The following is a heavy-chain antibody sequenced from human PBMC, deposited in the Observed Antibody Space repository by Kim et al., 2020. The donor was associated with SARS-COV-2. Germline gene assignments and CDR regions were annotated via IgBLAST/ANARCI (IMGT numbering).Heavy chain of an antibody. J-gene: IGHJ4*02. CDR1: GGSFSGYY. CDR3: ARMGYGGNCFDY. D-gene: IGHD4-17*01. CDR2: INHSGST. V-gene: IGHV4-34*01. Sequence: SETLSLTCAVYGGSFSGYYWSWIRHPPGKGLEWIGEINHSGSTNYNPSLKSRVTISVYTSKNQFSLKLSSVTAADTAVYYCARMGYGGNCFDYWGQGTLVTVSS.